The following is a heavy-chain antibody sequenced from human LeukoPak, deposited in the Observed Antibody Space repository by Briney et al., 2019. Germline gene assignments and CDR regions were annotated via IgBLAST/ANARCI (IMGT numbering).Heavy chain of an antibody. CDR1: GFTFSSYG. V-gene: IGHV3-30*18. J-gene: IGHJ4*02. CDR3: AKGLWYYYDSSGYVDY. Sequence: GRSLRLSCAASGFTFSSYGMHWVRQAPGKGLEWVAVISYDGSNKYYSDSVKGRFTISRDNSKNTLYLQMNSLRAEDTAVYYCAKGLWYYYDSSGYVDYWGQGTLVTVSS. CDR2: ISYDGSNK. D-gene: IGHD3-22*01.